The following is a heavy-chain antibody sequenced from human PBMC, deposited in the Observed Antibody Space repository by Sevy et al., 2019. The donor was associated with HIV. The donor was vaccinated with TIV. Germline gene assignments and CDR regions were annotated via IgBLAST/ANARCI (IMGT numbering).Heavy chain of an antibody. CDR1: GFTFSNAW. D-gene: IGHD2-21*02. Sequence: GGSLRLSCAASGFTFSNAWMSWVRQAPGKGLEWVGRIKSKTDGGTTDYAAPVKGRFTIRRDNSKDTLYLQMNSLKTEETAVYYCTTSPGVTASFGGVSFSDHYYGMDVWGQGTTVTVSS. CDR3: TTSPGVTASFGGVSFSDHYYGMDV. V-gene: IGHV3-15*01. CDR2: IKSKTDGGTT. J-gene: IGHJ6*02.